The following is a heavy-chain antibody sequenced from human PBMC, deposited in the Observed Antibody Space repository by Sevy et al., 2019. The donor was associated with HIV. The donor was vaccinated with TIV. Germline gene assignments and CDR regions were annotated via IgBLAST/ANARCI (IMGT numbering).Heavy chain of an antibody. CDR2: IYYSGST. V-gene: IGHV4-39*01. D-gene: IGHD6-19*01. CDR3: ARHDSSGYPKSDWFDP. J-gene: IGHJ5*02. Sequence: SETLSLTCTVSGGSISSSSYYWGWIRQPPGKGLEWIGSIYYSGSTYYNPSLKSRVTISVDTSKNQFSLKLSSVTAADTAVYYYARHDSSGYPKSDWFDPWGQGTLVTVSS. CDR1: GGSISSSSYY.